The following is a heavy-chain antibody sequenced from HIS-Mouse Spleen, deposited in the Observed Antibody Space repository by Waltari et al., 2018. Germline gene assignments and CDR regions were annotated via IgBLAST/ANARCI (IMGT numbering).Heavy chain of an antibody. J-gene: IGHJ2*01. CDR3: AREIPYSSSWYDWYFDL. D-gene: IGHD6-13*01. V-gene: IGHV4-39*07. CDR2: IYYSGST. CDR1: GGSISSSSYY. Sequence: QLQLQESGPGLVKPSETLSLTCTVSGGSISSSSYYWGWIRQPPGKGLEWIGSIYYSGSTYYTPSLKGRGTISVDTSKNRFSLKLSSVTAADTAVYYCAREIPYSSSWYDWYFDLWGRGTLVTVSS.